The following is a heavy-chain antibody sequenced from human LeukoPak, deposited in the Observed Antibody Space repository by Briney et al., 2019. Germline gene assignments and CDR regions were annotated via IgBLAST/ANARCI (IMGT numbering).Heavy chain of an antibody. J-gene: IGHJ6*02. CDR3: ASSEATTTPPPYGMDV. CDR1: GGSISSGGYS. Sequence: SETLSLTCAVSGGSISSGGYSWSWIRQPPGKGLEWIGYIYHSGSTFYNPSLKSRVTISVDTSKNQFSLKLSSVTAADTAVYYCASSEATTTPPPYGMDVWGQGTTVTVSS. D-gene: IGHD5-12*01. V-gene: IGHV4-30-2*05. CDR2: IYHSGST.